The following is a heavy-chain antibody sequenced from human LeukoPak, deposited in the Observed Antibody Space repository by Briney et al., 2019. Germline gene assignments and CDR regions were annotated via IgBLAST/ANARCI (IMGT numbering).Heavy chain of an antibody. CDR1: GFTFSSYG. CDR2: IWYDGSNK. Sequence: GRSLRLSCAASGFTFSSYGVHWVRQAPGKGLEWVAVIWYDGSNKYYADSVKGRFTISRDNSKNTLYLQMNSLRAEDTAVYYCAIDCSSTSCYDYWGQGTLVTVSS. D-gene: IGHD2-2*01. J-gene: IGHJ4*02. CDR3: AIDCSSTSCYDY. V-gene: IGHV3-33*01.